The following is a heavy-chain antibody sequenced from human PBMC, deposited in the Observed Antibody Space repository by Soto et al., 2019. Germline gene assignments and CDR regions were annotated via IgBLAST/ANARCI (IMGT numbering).Heavy chain of an antibody. CDR2: IIPIFGTT. V-gene: IGHV1-69*13. CDR3: ARYASSGNNSVWYTFDP. CDR1: GGTLSSYT. Sequence: SVKVSCKASGGTLSSYTINWVRQAPGQGLEWMGGIIPIFGTTNYAKKFQGRVTITADESTSTAYMELSSLRSEDTAVYYCARYASSGNNSVWYTFDPWGQGTLVTVSS. D-gene: IGHD6-19*01. J-gene: IGHJ5*02.